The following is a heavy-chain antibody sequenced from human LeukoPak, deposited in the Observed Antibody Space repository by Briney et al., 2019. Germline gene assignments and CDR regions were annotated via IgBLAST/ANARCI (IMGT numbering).Heavy chain of an antibody. CDR2: IYYSGST. Sequence: SETLSLTCTVSGGSISSYYWSWIQQPPGKGLEWIGYIYYSGSTNYNPSLKSRVTISVDTSKNRFSLKLSSVTAADTAVYYCARYYGSGFDYWGQGTLVTVSS. D-gene: IGHD3-10*01. CDR1: GGSISSYY. V-gene: IGHV4-59*01. CDR3: ARYYGSGFDY. J-gene: IGHJ4*02.